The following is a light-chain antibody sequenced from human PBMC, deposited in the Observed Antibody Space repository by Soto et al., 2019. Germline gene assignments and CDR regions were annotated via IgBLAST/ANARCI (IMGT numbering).Light chain of an antibody. CDR1: SSDVGGYNY. CDR3: SSYRSSTISVE. J-gene: IGLJ7*01. CDR2: DVS. Sequence: QSALTQPASVSGSPGQSITMSCTGSSSDVGGYNYVSWYQQYPGKAPKLIIYDVSHRPSGTSNRFSGSKSGNTASLTISGLQAEDEADYYCSSYRSSTISVEFGGGTQLTVL. V-gene: IGLV2-14*03.